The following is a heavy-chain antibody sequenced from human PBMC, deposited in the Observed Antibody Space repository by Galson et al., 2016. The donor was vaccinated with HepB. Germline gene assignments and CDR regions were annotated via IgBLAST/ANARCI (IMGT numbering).Heavy chain of an antibody. CDR1: GYTFTSED. Sequence: SVKVSCKASGYTFTSEDINWVRQAPGQGLEWMGIINPSGGSTGYAQKFQGRVTMTRDTSTSTVYMELSSLRSEDTAIYYCARVRGQLWPDYWGQGTLVTVSS. J-gene: IGHJ4*02. D-gene: IGHD5-18*01. V-gene: IGHV1-46*01. CDR3: ARVRGQLWPDY. CDR2: INPSGGST.